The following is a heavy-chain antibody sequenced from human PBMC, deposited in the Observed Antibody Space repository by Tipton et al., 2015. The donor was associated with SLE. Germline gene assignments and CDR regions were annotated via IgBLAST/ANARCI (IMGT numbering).Heavy chain of an antibody. CDR1: GYTFTTYY. CDR2: VNPGGGSA. Sequence: QVQLVQSGPEVKKPGASVKISCKTFGYTFTTYYVYWVRQAPGQGLEWMGVVNPGGGSATYPEKFQDKVTMTWDTSTSTVFLELTSLTSDDTAVYFCGRVQLPSTNAALDLWGQGTLVTVSS. CDR3: GRVQLPSTNAALDL. V-gene: IGHV1-46*01. J-gene: IGHJ5*02. D-gene: IGHD2-2*01.